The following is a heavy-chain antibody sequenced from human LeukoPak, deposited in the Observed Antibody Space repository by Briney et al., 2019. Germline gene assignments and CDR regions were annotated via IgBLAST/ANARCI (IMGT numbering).Heavy chain of an antibody. CDR1: GGSFSVYY. CDR3: ASRPYYYDSSGYYPNDY. CDR2: INHSGST. J-gene: IGHJ4*02. Sequence: SETLSLTCAVYGGSFSVYYWSWIRQPPGKGLEWIGEINHSGSTNYNPSLKSRVTISVDTSKNQFSLKLSSVTAADTAVYYCASRPYYYDSSGYYPNDYWGQGTLVTVSS. D-gene: IGHD3-22*01. V-gene: IGHV4-34*01.